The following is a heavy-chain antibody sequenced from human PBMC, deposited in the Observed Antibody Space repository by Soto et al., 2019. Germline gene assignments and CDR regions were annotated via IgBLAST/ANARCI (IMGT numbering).Heavy chain of an antibody. CDR2: IKQDGSAK. V-gene: IGHV3-7*03. D-gene: IGHD3-10*01. Sequence: EVQLVESGGGLVQPGGSLRLSCVASGFTSSTYWMSWVRHTPGRGLEWVANIKQDGSAKYYVDSVKGRFTISRDNAENSMFLQMNRLRAEDTAVYYCARASGLNFYDSGNYYSLIYLDLWGQGTLVTVSS. CDR3: ARASGLNFYDSGNYYSLIYLDL. J-gene: IGHJ4*02. CDR1: GFTSSTYW.